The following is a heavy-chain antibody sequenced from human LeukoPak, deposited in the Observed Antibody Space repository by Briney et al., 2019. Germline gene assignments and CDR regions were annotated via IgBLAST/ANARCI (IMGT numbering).Heavy chain of an antibody. J-gene: IGHJ4*02. CDR3: ARIPDYGDYGWGVDY. D-gene: IGHD4-17*01. CDR2: IIPIFGPA. V-gene: IGHV1-69*13. Sequence: GASVKVSCKASGYTFTNYNIHWVRQAPGQGLEWMGGIIPIFGPANYALKFQGRVTITADESTSTAYMELSSLRSEDTAVYYCARIPDYGDYGWGVDYWGQGTLVTVSS. CDR1: GYTFTNYN.